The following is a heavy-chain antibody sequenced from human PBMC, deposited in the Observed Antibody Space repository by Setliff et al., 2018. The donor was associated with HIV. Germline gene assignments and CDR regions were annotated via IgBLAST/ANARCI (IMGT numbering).Heavy chain of an antibody. J-gene: IGHJ5*02. CDR3: ARAGYTLTDWFDP. Sequence: SETLSLTCRVSSGSISGYYWSWVRQPPGQGLEWIGSIYHSGKTYSNPSLKGRVSMSLDTSKNQFSLTLTSVTAADTAVYYCARAGYTLTDWFDPWGQGTLVTVSS. CDR1: SGSISGYY. D-gene: IGHD3-16*02. CDR2: IYHSGKT. V-gene: IGHV4-59*04.